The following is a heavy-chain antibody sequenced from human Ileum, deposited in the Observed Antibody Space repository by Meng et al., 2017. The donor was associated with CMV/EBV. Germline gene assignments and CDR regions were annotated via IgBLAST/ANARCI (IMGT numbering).Heavy chain of an antibody. CDR2: LKPNSGGT. J-gene: IGHJ4*02. V-gene: IGHV1-2*02. CDR1: GHTFTVYF. Sequence: QVHVVQPLAESRKPVAALQGFFKPSGHTFTVYFMHWLRQAPGQALEGMGWLKPNSGGTNYEQKFQGRVTMTRDTSISTAYMELSRLISDDTAVYYCARGGQGNTAFHYWGQGTLVTVSS. D-gene: IGHD2/OR15-2a*01. CDR3: ARGGQGNTAFHY.